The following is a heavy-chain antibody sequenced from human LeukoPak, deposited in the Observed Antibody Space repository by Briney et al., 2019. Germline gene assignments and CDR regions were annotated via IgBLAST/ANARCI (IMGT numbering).Heavy chain of an antibody. CDR1: GGSFSGYY. CDR3: ARRVNYYDSSNWFDP. V-gene: IGHV4-34*01. CDR2: INHSGST. D-gene: IGHD3-22*01. J-gene: IGHJ5*02. Sequence: SETLSLTCAVYGGSFSGYYWSWIRQPPGKGLEWIGEINHSGSTNYNPSLKSRVTISIDTSKNQFSLKLSSVTAAGTAVYYCARRVNYYDSSNWFDPWGQGTLVTVSS.